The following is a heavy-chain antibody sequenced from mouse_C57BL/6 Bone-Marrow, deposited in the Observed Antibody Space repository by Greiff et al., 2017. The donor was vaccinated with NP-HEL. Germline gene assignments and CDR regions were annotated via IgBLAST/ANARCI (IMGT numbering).Heavy chain of an antibody. D-gene: IGHD2-1*01. V-gene: IGHV5-6*01. Sequence: EVKVVESGGDLVKPGGSLKLSCAASGFTFSSYGMSWVRQTPDKRLEWVATISSGGSYTYYPDSVKGRFTISRDNAKNTLYLQMSSLKSEDTAMYYCARQDGNSFDYWGQGTTLTVSS. CDR1: GFTFSSYG. J-gene: IGHJ2*01. CDR3: ARQDGNSFDY. CDR2: ISSGGSYT.